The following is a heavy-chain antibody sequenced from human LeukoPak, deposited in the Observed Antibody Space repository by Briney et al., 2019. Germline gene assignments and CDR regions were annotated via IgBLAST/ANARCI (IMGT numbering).Heavy chain of an antibody. J-gene: IGHJ3*02. Sequence: ASVKVSCKASGYTFTGYYMHWVRQAPGQGLEWMGWINPNSGGTNYAQKFQGRVTMTRDTSISTAYMELSRLRSDDTAVYYCARVSVAARWEIDAFDIWGQGTMVTVSS. V-gene: IGHV1-2*02. CDR3: ARVSVAARWEIDAFDI. CDR2: INPNSGGT. CDR1: GYTFTGYY. D-gene: IGHD6-6*01.